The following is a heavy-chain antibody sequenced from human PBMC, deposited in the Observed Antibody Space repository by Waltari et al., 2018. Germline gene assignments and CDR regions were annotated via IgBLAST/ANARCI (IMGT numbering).Heavy chain of an antibody. J-gene: IGHJ4*02. D-gene: IGHD6-19*01. CDR3: ARRLLVPGIVFLDFFDS. CDR2: IFPGDSDV. Sequence: EVQFMQSGAEVKKPGEYLKLSCQGPDYILTNSLIAWGRQMPGKGLEWMGYIFPGDSDVRYSPSFQGQVTISVDKSISTAYLHWSSLKASDTAMYYCARRLLVPGIVFLDFFDSWGQGTQVTVSS. CDR1: DYILTNSL. V-gene: IGHV5-51*01.